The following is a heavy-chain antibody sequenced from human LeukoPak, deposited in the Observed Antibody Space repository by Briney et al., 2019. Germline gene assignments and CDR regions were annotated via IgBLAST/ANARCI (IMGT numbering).Heavy chain of an antibody. J-gene: IGHJ5*02. CDR2: IIPIFGTA. V-gene: IGHV1-69*01. CDR3: AREGAAAGYNRFDP. CDR1: GGTFSSYA. Sequence: ASVKVSCKASGGTFSSYAISWVRQAPGQGLEWMGGIIPIFGTANYAQKFQGRVTITADESTSTAYMELSSLRSEDTAVYYCAREGAAAGYNRFDPWGQGTLVTVSS. D-gene: IGHD6-13*01.